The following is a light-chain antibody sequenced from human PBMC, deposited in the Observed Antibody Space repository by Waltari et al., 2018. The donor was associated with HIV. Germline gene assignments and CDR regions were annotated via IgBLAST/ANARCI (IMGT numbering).Light chain of an antibody. J-gene: IGLJ2*01. CDR2: RND. V-gene: IGLV1-44*01. CDR1: SSNIATNT. Sequence: QSVLTQPPSASGTPGQRVTISCSGSSSNIATNTVSWFQQLPGTAPKLIIARNDQRPWGAPNRFSGSKSGTAASLAVSGRQSEDEADYYCATRDDSLNVQVVFGGGTKLTVL. CDR3: ATRDDSLNVQVV.